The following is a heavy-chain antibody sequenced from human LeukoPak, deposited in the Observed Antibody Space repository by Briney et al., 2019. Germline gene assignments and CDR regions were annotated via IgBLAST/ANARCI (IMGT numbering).Heavy chain of an antibody. Sequence: GGSLRLSCSASGFTFSNYAMHWVRQTTGRGLEWVSAISHSGSTTYYADSVRGRFTISRDNSINTLYLQMTSLRAEDTAIYYCARDYMVFVSNWYFDLWGRGTLVTVSS. CDR2: ISHSGSTT. V-gene: IGHV3-23*01. D-gene: IGHD3-10*01. CDR3: ARDYMVFVSNWYFDL. J-gene: IGHJ2*01. CDR1: GFTFSNYA.